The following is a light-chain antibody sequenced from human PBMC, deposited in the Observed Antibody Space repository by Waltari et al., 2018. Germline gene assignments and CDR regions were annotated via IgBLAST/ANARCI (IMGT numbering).Light chain of an antibody. CDR1: QSLVHSDGATH. J-gene: IGKJ2*01. Sequence: DVVMTQSPLSLPVTLGQPASISCRSSQSLVHSDGATHFTWFQQRPGQSPRRLIYRVSNRDSGVPDRFSGSGSGTDFTLKISGVEAEDVGVYYCMQGTHWPYTFGQGTKLEIK. CDR3: MQGTHWPYT. CDR2: RVS. V-gene: IGKV2-30*02.